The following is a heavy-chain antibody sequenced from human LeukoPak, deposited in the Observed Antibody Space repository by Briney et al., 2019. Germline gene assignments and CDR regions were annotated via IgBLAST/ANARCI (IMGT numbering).Heavy chain of an antibody. CDR1: GGTFSSYA. Sequence: ASVKVSCKASGGTFSSYAISWVRQAPGQGLEWMGRIIPILGIANYAQKFQGRVTITADKSTSTAYMELSSLRSEDTAVYYCARGGIIGTTSYGNGMDVWGQGTTVTVSS. V-gene: IGHV1-69*04. D-gene: IGHD1-20*01. J-gene: IGHJ6*02. CDR3: ARGGIIGTTSYGNGMDV. CDR2: IIPILGIA.